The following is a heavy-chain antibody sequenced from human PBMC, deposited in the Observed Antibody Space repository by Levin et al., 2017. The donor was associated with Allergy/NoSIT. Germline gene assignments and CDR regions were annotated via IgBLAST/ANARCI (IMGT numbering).Heavy chain of an antibody. Sequence: SQTLSLTCTVSGGSIRSSYWSWIRQPPGKGLEWIGYIHYSGSTKYNPSLKSRVTISVDTSKNQFSLKLNSVTAADTAVYYCARDRTTVTTNDVYYYGMDVWGQGTTVTVSS. J-gene: IGHJ6*02. CDR2: IHYSGST. V-gene: IGHV4-59*01. D-gene: IGHD4-17*01. CDR1: GGSIRSSY. CDR3: ARDRTTVTTNDVYYYGMDV.